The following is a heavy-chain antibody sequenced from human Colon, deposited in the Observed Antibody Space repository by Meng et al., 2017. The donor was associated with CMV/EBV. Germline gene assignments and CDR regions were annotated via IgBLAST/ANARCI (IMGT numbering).Heavy chain of an antibody. CDR1: GGSIRNYY. J-gene: IGHJ4*02. CDR2: IYSSGGT. D-gene: IGHD2-2*01. Sequence: SETLSLTCTVSGGSIRNYYWSWIRQSPGKEFEWIGYIYSSGGTNYSPSLKSRVTISVDTSKNQFSLRLNSVTAADTAVYYCAGNVEVLPTAKVLWDSWGQGMLVTVS. CDR3: AGNVEVLPTAKVLWDS. V-gene: IGHV4-59*01.